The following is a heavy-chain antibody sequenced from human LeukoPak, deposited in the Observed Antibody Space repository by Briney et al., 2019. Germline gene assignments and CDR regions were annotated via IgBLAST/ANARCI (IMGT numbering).Heavy chain of an antibody. J-gene: IGHJ4*02. D-gene: IGHD2-2*02. CDR1: GYSITSGYN. Sequence: SETLSLTCTVSGYSITSGYNWAWIQPPPGKVLEWIGSIYHSGSAYYNPSLKSRVTISVDTSKNQFSLKLSSVTAADTAVYYCVRYCSSTTCYTRAVDYWGQGTLVTVSS. CDR2: IYHSGSA. CDR3: VRYCSSTTCYTRAVDY. V-gene: IGHV4-38-2*02.